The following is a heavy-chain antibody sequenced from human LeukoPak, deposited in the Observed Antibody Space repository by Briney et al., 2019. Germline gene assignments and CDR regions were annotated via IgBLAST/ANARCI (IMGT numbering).Heavy chain of an antibody. V-gene: IGHV3-21*01. J-gene: IGHJ3*02. Sequence: GGSLXLSCAASGFTFSSYSMNWVRXAPGKGLEWVSSISSSSSYIYYADSVKGRFTISRDNAKNSLYLQMNSLRAEDTAVYYYASFDFWSGYPHDAFDIWGQGTMVTVSS. D-gene: IGHD3-3*01. CDR3: ASFDFWSGYPHDAFDI. CDR1: GFTFSSYS. CDR2: ISSSSSYI.